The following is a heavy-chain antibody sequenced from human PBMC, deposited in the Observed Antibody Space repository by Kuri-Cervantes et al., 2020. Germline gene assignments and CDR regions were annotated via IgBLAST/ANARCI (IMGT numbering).Heavy chain of an antibody. CDR1: GYSISSGYY. CDR2: IYHSGST. J-gene: IGHJ4*02. D-gene: IGHD7-27*01. CDR3: ARTGTGGSIEYYFDY. V-gene: IGHV4-38-2*01. Sequence: SETLSLTCAVSGYSISSGYYWGWIRQPPGKGLEWIWSIYHSGSTSYNPSLKSRVTISVDTSKNQFSLKLSSVTAANTAVYYCARTGTGGSIEYYFDYWGQGTLVTVSS.